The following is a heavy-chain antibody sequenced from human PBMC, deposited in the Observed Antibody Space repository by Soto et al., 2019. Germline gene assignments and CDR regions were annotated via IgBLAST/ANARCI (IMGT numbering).Heavy chain of an antibody. CDR1: GFMFSSAW. V-gene: IGHV3-15*01. CDR2: IKSKRDGGTT. Sequence: HLVESGGDLVKPGGSLRLSCAASGFMFSSAWMSWVRQASGKGLEWVGRIKSKRDGGTTDYAPPVKGRFVISRDDSKNTLYLQMNSLKTDDTAVYYCVEGWNDFWGQGTLVAVSS. CDR3: VEGWNDF. D-gene: IGHD1-1*01. J-gene: IGHJ4*02.